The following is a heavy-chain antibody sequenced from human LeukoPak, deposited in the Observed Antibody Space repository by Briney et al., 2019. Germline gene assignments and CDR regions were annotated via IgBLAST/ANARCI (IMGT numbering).Heavy chain of an antibody. Sequence: SETLSLTCTVSGGSISSSSYYWGWIRQPPGKGLEWIGSVYYSGSTYYNPSLKSRVTISVDTSKNQFSLKLSSVTAADTAVYYCAREHRGGSSTSFDPWGQGTLVTVSS. V-gene: IGHV4-39*07. J-gene: IGHJ5*02. CDR3: AREHRGGSSTSFDP. CDR1: GGSISSSSYY. CDR2: VYYSGST. D-gene: IGHD2-2*01.